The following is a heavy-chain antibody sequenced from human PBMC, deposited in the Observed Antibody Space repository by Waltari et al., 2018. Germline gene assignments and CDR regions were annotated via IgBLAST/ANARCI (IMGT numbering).Heavy chain of an antibody. CDR3: ARDGSY. Sequence: EVQLVESGGGLVKPGGSLGLFCAASGFTFSNYSMNWVRQAPGKGLEWVSSISSRSTYIDYTDSVKGRFTISRDNAKNSLYLQMNSLRAEDTAVYYCARDGSYWGQGTLVTVSS. CDR1: GFTFSNYS. CDR2: ISSRSTYI. J-gene: IGHJ4*02. V-gene: IGHV3-21*01.